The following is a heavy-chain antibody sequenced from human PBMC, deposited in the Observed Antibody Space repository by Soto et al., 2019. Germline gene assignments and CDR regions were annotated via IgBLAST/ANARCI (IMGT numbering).Heavy chain of an antibody. V-gene: IGHV1-69*05. J-gene: IGHJ5*02. Sequence: QVQLVQSGAEVKKPGSSVKVSCKASGGTFSSYAISWVRQAPXXXXXWMGGIIPIFGTANYAQKFQGRVTITTDEXXXXXXXXXXXXXXXXXXXXXXXXXXXXXXXANWFDPWGQGTLVTVSS. CDR1: GGTFSSYA. CDR2: IIPIFGTA. CDR3: XXXXXXXXXANWFDP.